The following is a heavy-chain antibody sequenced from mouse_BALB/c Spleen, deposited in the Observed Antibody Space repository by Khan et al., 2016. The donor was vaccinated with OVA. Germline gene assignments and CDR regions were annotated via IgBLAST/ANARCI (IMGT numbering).Heavy chain of an antibody. CDR1: GFSLTTYG. V-gene: IGHV2-2*02. CDR3: ARNYDYDEGLAY. Sequence: QVQLKQSGPGLVQPSQSLSITCTVSGFSLTTYGVHWVRQSPGKGLEWLGVIRSGGSTDYNAAFISRLSIRKDSSKSQVFFKMNSLQVNDTAIYYCARNYDYDEGLAYWGQGTLVTVSA. J-gene: IGHJ3*01. CDR2: IRSGGST. D-gene: IGHD2-4*01.